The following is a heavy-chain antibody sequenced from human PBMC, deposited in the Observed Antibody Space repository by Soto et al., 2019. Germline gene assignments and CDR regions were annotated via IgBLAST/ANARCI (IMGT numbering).Heavy chain of an antibody. J-gene: IGHJ3*02. CDR3: AKGTYPGTKAPDRFAFDI. Sequence: PGESLKISCKGSGYSFTSYWISLVRQMHGKGLEWMGRIDPSDSYTNYSPSFQGHVTISADKSKNTLYLQLNSLSAEDTAVYFCAKGTYPGTKAPDRFAFDIWGQGTMVTVSS. V-gene: IGHV5-10-1*01. CDR1: GYSFTSYW. D-gene: IGHD1-1*01. CDR2: IDPSDSYT.